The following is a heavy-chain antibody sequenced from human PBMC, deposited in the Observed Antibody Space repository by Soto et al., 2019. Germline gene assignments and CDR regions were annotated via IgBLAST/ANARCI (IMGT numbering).Heavy chain of an antibody. V-gene: IGHV3-30-3*01. J-gene: IGHJ4*02. CDR3: ARGRYFDWLLFDRPYYFDY. CDR1: GFTFSSYA. D-gene: IGHD3-9*01. Sequence: GGSLRLSCAASGFTFSSYAMHWVRQALGKGLEWVAVISYDGSNKHYADSVKGRFTISRDNSKNTLYLQMNSLRAEDTAVYYCARGRYFDWLLFDRPYYFDYWGQGTLVTVSS. CDR2: ISYDGSNK.